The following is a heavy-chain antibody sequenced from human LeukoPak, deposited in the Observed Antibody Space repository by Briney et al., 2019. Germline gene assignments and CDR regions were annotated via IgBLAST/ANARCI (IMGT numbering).Heavy chain of an antibody. CDR2: ISAYNGNT. CDR3: ARRSRIAAAGTGYYGMDV. Sequence: ASVKLSCKASGYTVTSYGISWVRQAPGQGLEWMGWISAYNGNTNYAQKLQGRVTMTTDTSTSTAYMELRSLRSDDTAVYYCARRSRIAAAGTGYYGMDVRGQGTTVTVSS. J-gene: IGHJ6*02. CDR1: GYTVTSYG. V-gene: IGHV1-18*01. D-gene: IGHD6-13*01.